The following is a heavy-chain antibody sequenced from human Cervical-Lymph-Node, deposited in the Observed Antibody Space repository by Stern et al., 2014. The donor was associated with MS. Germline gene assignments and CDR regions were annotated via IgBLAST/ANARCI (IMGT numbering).Heavy chain of an antibody. CDR1: GGSISSYY. CDR2: IYYSGRT. J-gene: IGHJ6*02. Sequence: QVQLQESGPGLVKPSETLSLTCTVSGGSISSYYWSWIRQPPGKGLEWIGYIYYSGRTNYNPSLKSRVTISVDTSKNQFSLKLSSVTAADTAVYYCARDLRWGGNSGRYGMDVWGQGTTVTVSS. V-gene: IGHV4-59*01. D-gene: IGHD4-23*01. CDR3: ARDLRWGGNSGRYGMDV.